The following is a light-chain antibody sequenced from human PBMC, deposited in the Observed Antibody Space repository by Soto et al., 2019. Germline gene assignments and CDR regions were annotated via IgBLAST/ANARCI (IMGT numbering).Light chain of an antibody. CDR1: QSISTY. J-gene: IGKJ4*01. Sequence: DIQMTQSPSSLSASIGDRITITCRASQSISTYLNWYQQKPGKAPSLLIYGASTLQSGVPSRFSGSGSATDFTLTISSLQPEDFATYCCQQTFITPPLTFGGGTKVEIK. V-gene: IGKV1-39*01. CDR3: QQTFITPPLT. CDR2: GAS.